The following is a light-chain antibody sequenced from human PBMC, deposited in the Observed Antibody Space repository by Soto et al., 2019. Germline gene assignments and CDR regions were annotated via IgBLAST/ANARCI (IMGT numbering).Light chain of an antibody. J-gene: IGLJ2*01. CDR3: CSYAGGASVV. Sequence: QSALTQPASVSGSPGQSITISCTGTSSDIGRYNLVSWYQQHPGKAHKLIIYEDIERPSGVSDRFSGSKSGNTASLTISGLQTEDEADYYCCSYAGGASVVFGGETKLTVL. V-gene: IGLV2-23*01. CDR1: SSDIGRYNL. CDR2: EDI.